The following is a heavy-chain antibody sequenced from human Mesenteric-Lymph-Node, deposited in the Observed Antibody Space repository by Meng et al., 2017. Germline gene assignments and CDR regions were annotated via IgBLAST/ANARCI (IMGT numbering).Heavy chain of an antibody. CDR3: ARYWGDVRGGFDF. Sequence: QVQLDPPVTGRAKSSPTSSLSCAMFGDSVTRNGAAWNWVRHAPSRCLEWIGRTYYRSKYYNDYALSVKSRISINPDTFKSQFSLQLNSVTPEDTAIYYCARYWGDVRGGFDFWGQGTLVTVSS. V-gene: IGHV6-1*02. D-gene: IGHD3-10*02. CDR2: TYYRSKYYN. CDR1: GDSVTRNGAA. J-gene: IGHJ4*02.